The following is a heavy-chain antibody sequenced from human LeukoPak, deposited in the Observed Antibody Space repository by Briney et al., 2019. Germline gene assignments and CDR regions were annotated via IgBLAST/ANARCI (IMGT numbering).Heavy chain of an antibody. Sequence: SETLSLTCAVYGRSFSGYYWSWIRQPPGKGLEWIGEINHSGSTNYNPSLKSRVTISVDTSKNQFSLKLSSVTAADTAVYYCAIGSSSWSYYYYGMDVWGQGTTVTVSS. CDR3: AIGSSSWSYYYYGMDV. D-gene: IGHD6-13*01. CDR1: GRSFSGYY. CDR2: INHSGST. V-gene: IGHV4-34*01. J-gene: IGHJ6*02.